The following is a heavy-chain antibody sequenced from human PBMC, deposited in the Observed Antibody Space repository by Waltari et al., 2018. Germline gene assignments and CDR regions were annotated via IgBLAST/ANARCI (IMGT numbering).Heavy chain of an antibody. V-gene: IGHV4-34*01. CDR2: INHSGST. CDR1: GGSFSGYY. J-gene: IGHJ4*02. CDR3: ARGKWVVAAKAYFDY. D-gene: IGHD2-15*01. Sequence: QVQLQQWGAGLLKPSETLSLTCAVYGGSFSGYYWSWIRQPPGKGLEWIGEINHSGSTNYNPSLKSRVTISVDASKNQFSLKLSSVTAADTAVYYCARGKWVVAAKAYFDYWGQGTLVTVSS.